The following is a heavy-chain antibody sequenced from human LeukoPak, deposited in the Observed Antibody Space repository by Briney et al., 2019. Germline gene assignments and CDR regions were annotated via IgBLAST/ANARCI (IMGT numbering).Heavy chain of an antibody. CDR2: IYSGGST. CDR1: GFTVSSNY. J-gene: IGHJ6*02. Sequence: GGSLRLSCAASGFTVSSNYMSWVRQAPGKGLEWVSVIYSGGSTYYADSVKGRFTISRHNSKNTLYLQMNSLRAEDTAVYYCARDSYYDSSGYYYYYGMDVWGQGTTVTVSS. D-gene: IGHD3-22*01. CDR3: ARDSYYDSSGYYYYYGMDV. V-gene: IGHV3-53*04.